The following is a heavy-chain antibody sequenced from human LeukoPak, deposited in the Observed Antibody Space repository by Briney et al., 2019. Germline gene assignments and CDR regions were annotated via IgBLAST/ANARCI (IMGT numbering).Heavy chain of an antibody. Sequence: PGGSLRLSCAASGFTFDDYGMSWVRQAPGRGLEWVSSISSSSSYIYYADSVKGRFTISRDNAKNSLYLQMNSLGAEDTAVYYCARDRNPRRDGYNPYYYYGMDVWGQGTTVTVSS. CDR2: ISSSSSYI. CDR3: ARDRNPRRDGYNPYYYYGMDV. D-gene: IGHD5-24*01. V-gene: IGHV3-21*01. CDR1: GFTFDDYG. J-gene: IGHJ6*02.